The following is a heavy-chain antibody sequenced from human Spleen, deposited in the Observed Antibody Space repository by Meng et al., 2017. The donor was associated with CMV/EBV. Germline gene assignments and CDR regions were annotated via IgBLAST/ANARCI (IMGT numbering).Heavy chain of an antibody. V-gene: IGHV3-23*01. Sequence: GESLKISCAPSGFAFSNYGMHWVRQAPGKGLEWVSTISGSGGMTHYLDSVKGRFVISRDNPKNTLYLQMNSLRVEDTAVYYCAKSSSTGTLSDYWGQGTLVTVSS. CDR1: GFAFSNYG. J-gene: IGHJ4*02. CDR3: AKSSSTGTLSDY. CDR2: ISGSGGMT. D-gene: IGHD3-10*01.